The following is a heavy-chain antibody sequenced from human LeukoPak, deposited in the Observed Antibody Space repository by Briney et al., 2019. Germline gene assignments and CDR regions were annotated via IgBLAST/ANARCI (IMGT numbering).Heavy chain of an antibody. V-gene: IGHV3-23*01. CDR3: VVAGIRGTPLFDY. CDR1: GITLSNYG. CDR2: ISGSGGST. Sequence: QPGGSLRLSCAVSGITLSNYGMSWVRQAPGKGPEWVAGISGSGGSTYYADSVKGRFTISRDNSKNTLYLQMNSLRAEDTAVYYCVVAGIRGTPLFDYWGQGTLVTVSS. J-gene: IGHJ4*02. D-gene: IGHD6-19*01.